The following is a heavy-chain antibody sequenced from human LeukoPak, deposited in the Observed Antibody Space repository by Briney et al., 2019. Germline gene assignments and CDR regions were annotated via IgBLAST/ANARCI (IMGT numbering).Heavy chain of an antibody. CDR2: ISYDGSNK. CDR1: GFIFSSYT. V-gene: IGHV3-30*14. J-gene: IGHJ2*01. D-gene: IGHD2-2*01. Sequence: GGSLRLSCAASGFIFSSYTMYWVRQAPGKGLEWVAVISYDGSNKYYADSVKGRFTISGDNSKNTLYLQMNSLGAEDTAVYYCARDTSGYCSTSRCYGSWYFDLWGRGTLVTVSS. CDR3: ARDTSGYCSTSRCYGSWYFDL.